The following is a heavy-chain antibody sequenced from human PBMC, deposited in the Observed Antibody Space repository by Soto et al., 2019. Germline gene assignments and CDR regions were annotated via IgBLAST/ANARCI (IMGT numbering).Heavy chain of an antibody. Sequence: GESHKISSKGSGYNFASYWIGWVRQMPGKGLEWMGNIYPGDADTRYNPSFQGQVTMSADKSISTAYLQWSSLKASDTTMYYCARCETGYSYRYFDLWGRGTLVTVSS. D-gene: IGHD5-18*01. V-gene: IGHV5-51*01. CDR2: IYPGDADT. CDR1: GYNFASYW. CDR3: ARCETGYSYRYFDL. J-gene: IGHJ2*01.